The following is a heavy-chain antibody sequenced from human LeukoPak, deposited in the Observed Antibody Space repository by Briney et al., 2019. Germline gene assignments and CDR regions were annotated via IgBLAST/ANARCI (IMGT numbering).Heavy chain of an antibody. D-gene: IGHD6-19*01. CDR3: ARERKYSSGWYVDY. CDR2: INPNSGGT. Sequence: GASVKVSFKASGYTFTGYYMHWVRQAPGQGLEWMGWINPNSGGTNYAQKFQGRVTMTRDTSISTAYMELSRLRSDDTAVYYCARERKYSSGWYVDYWGQGTLVTVSS. V-gene: IGHV1-2*02. J-gene: IGHJ4*02. CDR1: GYTFTGYY.